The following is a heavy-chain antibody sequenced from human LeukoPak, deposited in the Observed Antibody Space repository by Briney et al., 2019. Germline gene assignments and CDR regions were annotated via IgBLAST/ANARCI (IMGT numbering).Heavy chain of an antibody. V-gene: IGHV3-9*02. CDR2: ISWNSGSI. CDR1: GFTSDDYA. D-gene: IGHD3-3*01. CDR3: AKDIGRFLEWLLSP. Sequence: PGGSLRLSCAASGFTSDDYAMHWVRQAPGKGLEWVSGISWNSGSIGYADSVKGRFTISRDNAKNSLYLQMNSLRAEDTALYYCAKDIGRFLEWLLSPWGQGTLVTVSS. J-gene: IGHJ5*02.